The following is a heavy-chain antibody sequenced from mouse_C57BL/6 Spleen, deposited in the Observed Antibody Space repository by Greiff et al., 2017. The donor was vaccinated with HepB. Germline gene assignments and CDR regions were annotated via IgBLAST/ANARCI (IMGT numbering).Heavy chain of an antibody. CDR2: ISYDGSN. CDR3: ARHSYGYYFDY. D-gene: IGHD1-1*01. CDR1: GYSITSGYY. V-gene: IGHV3-6*01. Sequence: VQLKESGPGLVKPSQSLSLTCSVTGYSITSGYYWNWIRQFPGNKLEWIGYISYDGSNNYNPSLKNRISITRDTSKNQFFLKLNSVTTEDTATYYCARHSYGYYFDYWGQGTTLTVSS. J-gene: IGHJ2*01.